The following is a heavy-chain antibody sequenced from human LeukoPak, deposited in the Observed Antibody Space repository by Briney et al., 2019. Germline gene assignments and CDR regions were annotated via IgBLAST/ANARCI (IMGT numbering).Heavy chain of an antibody. V-gene: IGHV5-51*01. CDR1: GYTFTSYW. CDR3: ARRTGVCAFDI. D-gene: IGHD2-8*02. Sequence: GESLKISCKGSGYTFTSYWIGWVRQMPGKGLEWMGIIYPADAETRYSPSFQGQVTISADKSTSTAYLQWSSLRASDTAMYYCARRTGVCAFDIWGQGTMATVSS. CDR2: IYPADAET. J-gene: IGHJ3*02.